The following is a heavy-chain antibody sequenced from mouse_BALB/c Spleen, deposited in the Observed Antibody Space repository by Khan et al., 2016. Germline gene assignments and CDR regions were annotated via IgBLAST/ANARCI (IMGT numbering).Heavy chain of an antibody. CDR2: FNPNSGYA. Sequence: QVQLQQSAAELARPGASVKMSCQTSGYTFTDYTIHWVKQRPGQGLEWIGYFNPNSGYADYNQNFKDKTTLTADKSSSAAYMQLSSLTSEDSAVYYCTRGRHFDSWGQGTTLPVSS. V-gene: IGHV1-4*02. J-gene: IGHJ2*01. CDR1: GYTFTDYT. CDR3: TRGRHFDS.